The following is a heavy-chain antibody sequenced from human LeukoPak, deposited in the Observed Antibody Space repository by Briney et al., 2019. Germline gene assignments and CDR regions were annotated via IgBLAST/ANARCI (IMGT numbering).Heavy chain of an antibody. D-gene: IGHD7-27*01. V-gene: IGHV4-4*09. J-gene: IGHJ4*02. CDR2: INTSGST. Sequence: CLWIRQPPGKGLEWIGYINTSGSTNYNPSLKGRVSISLDTSRNQFSLKLTSVTAADTAVYYCARRGNWGFFDYWGQGILVSVSS. CDR3: ARRGNWGFFDY.